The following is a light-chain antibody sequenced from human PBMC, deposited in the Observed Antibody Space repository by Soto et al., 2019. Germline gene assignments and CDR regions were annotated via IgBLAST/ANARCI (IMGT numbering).Light chain of an antibody. Sequence: DIQMTQSPSSLSVSVGDRVTITCRASQDIGSSLGWFQQKPGKAPKSLIYAASTLQVGVPSRFSSSGSGTDFILTISRLQPEDFATYYCPQYNSYPRTFGQGTKVEIK. CDR2: AAS. V-gene: IGKV1-16*01. CDR3: PQYNSYPRT. J-gene: IGKJ1*01. CDR1: QDIGSS.